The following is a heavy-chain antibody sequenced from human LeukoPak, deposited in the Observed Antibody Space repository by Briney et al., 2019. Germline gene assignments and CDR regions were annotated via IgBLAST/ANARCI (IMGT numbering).Heavy chain of an antibody. J-gene: IGHJ4*02. CDR1: GFTFSSYA. CDR2: IKSKTDGGTT. V-gene: IGHV3-15*01. D-gene: IGHD3-10*01. CDR3: TTDPLLWFGTTFPDY. Sequence: PGGSLRLSCAASGFTFSSYAMHWVRQAPGKGLEWVGRIKSKTDGGTTDYAAPVKGRFTISRDDSKNTLYLQMNSLKTEDTAVYYCTTDPLLWFGTTFPDYWGQGTLVTVSS.